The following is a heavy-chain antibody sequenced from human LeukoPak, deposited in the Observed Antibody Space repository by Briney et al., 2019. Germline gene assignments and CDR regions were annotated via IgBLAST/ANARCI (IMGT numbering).Heavy chain of an antibody. CDR3: ASPITIYGDYEGGD. V-gene: IGHV4-39*01. J-gene: IGHJ4*02. D-gene: IGHD4-17*01. CDR1: GGSISSSSYY. CDR2: IYYSGST. Sequence: ASETLSLTCTVSGGSISSSSYYWGWIRQPPGKGLEWIGSIYYSGSTYYNPSLKSRFTISVDTSKNQSSLKLSSVTAADTAVYYCASPITIYGDYEGGDWGQGTLVTVSS.